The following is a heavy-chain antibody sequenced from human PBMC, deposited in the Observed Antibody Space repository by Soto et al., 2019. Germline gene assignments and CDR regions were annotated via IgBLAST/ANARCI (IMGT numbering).Heavy chain of an antibody. V-gene: IGHV2-26*01. J-gene: IGHJ4*02. Sequence: SGPTLVNPTETLTLTCTVSGFSLSNARMGVSWIRQPPGKALEWLAHIFSNDEKSYSTSLKSRLTISKDTSKSQVVLTMTNMDPVDTATYYCARIAASYSSSPAYYFDYWGQGTLVTVSS. D-gene: IGHD6-13*01. CDR3: ARIAASYSSSPAYYFDY. CDR1: GFSLSNARMG. CDR2: IFSNDEK.